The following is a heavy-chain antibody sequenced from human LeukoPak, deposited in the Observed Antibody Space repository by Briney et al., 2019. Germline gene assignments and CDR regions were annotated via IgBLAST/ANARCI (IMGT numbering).Heavy chain of an antibody. J-gene: IGHJ4*02. Sequence: SETPSLTCTVSGGSISSYYSSWIWQPAQQGMGWVGRIYTSRSTNYNRSLKIRVTMSVDTSKLQFSLKMGSVTAADKAVYYCASLRQHCSSTSCYGYWGQGTLVTVSS. CDR2: IYTSRST. CDR3: ASLRQHCSSTSCYGY. CDR1: GGSISSYY. D-gene: IGHD2-2*01. V-gene: IGHV4-4*07.